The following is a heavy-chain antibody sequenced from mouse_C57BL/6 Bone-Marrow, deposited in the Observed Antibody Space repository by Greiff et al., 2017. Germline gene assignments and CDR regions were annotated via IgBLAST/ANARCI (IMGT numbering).Heavy chain of an antibody. Sequence: QVHVKQPGPELVKPGASVKLSCKASGYTFTNYWMHWVKQRPGQGLEWIGMMHPNGGSPDYNEKFKSEATLSVDKSSRTAYMELSSLTSEDSAVYYCARSYDSGDYTMDYWGQGTSVTVSS. D-gene: IGHD2-4*01. J-gene: IGHJ4*01. CDR3: ARSYDSGDYTMDY. CDR2: MHPNGGSP. CDR1: GYTFTNYW. V-gene: IGHV1-64*01.